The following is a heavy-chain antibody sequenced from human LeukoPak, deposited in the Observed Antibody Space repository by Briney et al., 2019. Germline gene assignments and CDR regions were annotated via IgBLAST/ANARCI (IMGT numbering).Heavy chain of an antibody. V-gene: IGHV1-18*01. CDR2: ISAYNGNT. D-gene: IGHD2-2*01. J-gene: IGHJ5*02. Sequence: ASVKVSCKASGYTFTSYGISWVRQAPGQRLEWMGWISAYNGNTNYAQKLQGRVTMTTDTSTSTAYMELRSLRSDDTAVYYCARDGRYCSSTSCYSRWFDPWGQGTLVTVSS. CDR3: ARDGRYCSSTSCYSRWFDP. CDR1: GYTFTSYG.